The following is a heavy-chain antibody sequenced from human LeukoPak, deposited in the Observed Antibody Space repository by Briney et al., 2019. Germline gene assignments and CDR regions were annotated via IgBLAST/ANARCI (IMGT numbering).Heavy chain of an antibody. Sequence: GGSLRLSCAASGFTFSSYSMNWVRQAPGKGLEWVSSISSSSSYIYYADSVKGRFTISRDNSKNTLYLQMNSLRAEDTAVYYCANLEFYDFWSGYQPTPPESYWGQGTLVTVSS. CDR2: ISSSSSYI. V-gene: IGHV3-21*04. J-gene: IGHJ4*02. CDR3: ANLEFYDFWSGYQPTPPESY. D-gene: IGHD3-3*01. CDR1: GFTFSSYS.